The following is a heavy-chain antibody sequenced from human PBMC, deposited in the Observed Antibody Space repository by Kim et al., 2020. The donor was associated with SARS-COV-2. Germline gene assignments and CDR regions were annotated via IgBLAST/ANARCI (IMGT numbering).Heavy chain of an antibody. CDR2: IYHSGST. V-gene: IGHV4-4*02. J-gene: IGHJ4*02. CDR3: ARDPPAGSAVAGTSGDY. Sequence: SETLSLTCAVSGGSISSSNWWSWVRQPPGKGLEWIGEIYHSGSTNYNPSLKSRVTISVDKSKNQFSLKLSSVTAAYTAVYYCARDPPAGSAVAGTSGDYWGQGTLVTVSS. CDR1: GGSISSSNW. D-gene: IGHD6-19*01.